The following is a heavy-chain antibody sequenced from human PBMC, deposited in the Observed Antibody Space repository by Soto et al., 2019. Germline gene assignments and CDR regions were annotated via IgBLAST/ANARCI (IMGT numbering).Heavy chain of an antibody. CDR3: AGDRNELGTTHYYYYGMDV. V-gene: IGHV3-30-3*01. J-gene: IGHJ6*02. CDR1: GFTFSSYA. Sequence: GGSLRISCAASGFTFSSYAMHWVRQAPGKGLEWVAVISYDGSNKYYADSVKGRFTISRDNSKNTLYLQMNSLRAEDTAVYYCAGDRNELGTTHYYYYGMDVWGQGTTVTVSS. D-gene: IGHD1-1*01. CDR2: ISYDGSNK.